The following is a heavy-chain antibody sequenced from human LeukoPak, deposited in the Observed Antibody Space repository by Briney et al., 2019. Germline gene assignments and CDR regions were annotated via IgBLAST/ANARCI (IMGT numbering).Heavy chain of an antibody. CDR2: INPNSGGT. CDR3: ARAGDSRPYYFDY. J-gene: IGHJ4*02. D-gene: IGHD3-22*01. Sequence: ASVKVSCKASGYTFTGYYMHWVRQAPGQGLEWMGRINPNSGGTNYAQKFQGRVTMTRDTSISTAYMELSRLRSDDTAVYYCARAGDSRPYYFDYWGQGTLVTVFS. V-gene: IGHV1-2*06. CDR1: GYTFTGYY.